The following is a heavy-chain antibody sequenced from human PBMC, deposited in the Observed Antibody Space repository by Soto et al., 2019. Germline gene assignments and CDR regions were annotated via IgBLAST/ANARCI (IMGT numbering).Heavy chain of an antibody. J-gene: IGHJ5*02. Sequence: QITLKESGPTLLKPTQTLTLTCTFSGFSLTTTGVGVGWIRQPPGKALGWLAVVYWDYDQRYNPSLKNRLTITKETSKNQVVLTMAHVDPGDTATYSWVRRPLCYGGSCWFDPWGQGTRVNASS. D-gene: IGHD6-13*01. V-gene: IGHV2-5*02. CDR2: VYWDYDQ. CDR3: VRRPLCYGGSCWFDP. CDR1: GFSLTTTGVG.